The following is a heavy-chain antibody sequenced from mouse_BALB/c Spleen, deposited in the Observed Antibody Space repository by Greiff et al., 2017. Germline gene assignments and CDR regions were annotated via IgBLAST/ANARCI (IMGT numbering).Heavy chain of an antibody. CDR3: ARGGRGFAY. CDR1: GYTFTSYD. V-gene: IGHV1S56*01. CDR2: IYPGDGST. J-gene: IGHJ3*01. Sequence: QVQLQQPGAELVRPGASVKLSCKASGYTFTSYDINWVKQRPGQGLEWIGWIYPGDGSTKYNEKFKGKATLTADKSSSTAYMHLSSLTSENSAVYCCARGGRGFAYWGQGTLVTVSA. D-gene: IGHD3-3*01.